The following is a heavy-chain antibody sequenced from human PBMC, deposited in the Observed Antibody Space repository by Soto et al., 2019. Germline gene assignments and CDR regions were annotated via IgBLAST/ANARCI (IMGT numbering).Heavy chain of an antibody. J-gene: IGHJ4*02. CDR3: TRVLQHSSWVGGD. V-gene: IGHV4-31*03. D-gene: IGHD6-13*01. Sequence: PSETLSLTCTVSGGPITTARHTWTWIRRHPGTGPAWIGTIFHSGDTFYIPYLKSRVSIGLDTSKSQMSLRVYSMTAADTPVYFCTRVLQHSSWVGGDWGPGTLVTVS. CDR2: IFHSGDT. CDR1: GGPITTARHT.